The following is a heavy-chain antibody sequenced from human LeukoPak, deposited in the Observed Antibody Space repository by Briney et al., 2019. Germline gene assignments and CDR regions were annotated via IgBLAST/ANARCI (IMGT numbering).Heavy chain of an antibody. D-gene: IGHD2-15*01. Sequence: ASVKVSCKASGYTFTSYYMHWVRQAPGQGLEWMGIINPSGGSTSYAQKFQGRVTMTRDTSISTAYMELSRLRSDDTAVYYCARGIVVVVADIDYWGQGTLVTVSS. J-gene: IGHJ4*02. CDR1: GYTFTSYY. V-gene: IGHV1-46*01. CDR2: INPSGGST. CDR3: ARGIVVVVADIDY.